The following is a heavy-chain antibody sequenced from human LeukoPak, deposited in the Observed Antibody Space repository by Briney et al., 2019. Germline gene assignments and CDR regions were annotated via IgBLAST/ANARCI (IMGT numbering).Heavy chain of an antibody. Sequence: RSSETLSLTCTVSGYSMSSGNYWGWIRQPPGKGLEWIGSIYHSGSTYYNPSLKSRVTISVDTSKNQFSLKLSSVTAADTAVYYCARWERTGDFDYWGQGTLVTVSS. V-gene: IGHV4-38-2*02. J-gene: IGHJ4*02. CDR1: GYSMSSGNY. CDR3: ARWERTGDFDY. D-gene: IGHD1-26*01. CDR2: IYHSGST.